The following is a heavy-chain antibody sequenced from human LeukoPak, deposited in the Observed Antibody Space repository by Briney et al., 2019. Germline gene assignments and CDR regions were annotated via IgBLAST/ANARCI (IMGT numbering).Heavy chain of an antibody. V-gene: IGHV3-30*04. CDR1: GFTFSSYA. CDR2: ISYDGSNK. D-gene: IGHD3-10*01. J-gene: IGHJ4*02. CDR3: ARGSWFGIQEPVFLEY. Sequence: GGSLRLSCAASGFTFSSYAMHWVCQAPGKGLEGVAVISYDGSNKYYADSVKGRFTISRDNSKNTLYLQMNSVRAEDTAVYYCARGSWFGIQEPVFLEYWGQGTLVSVSS.